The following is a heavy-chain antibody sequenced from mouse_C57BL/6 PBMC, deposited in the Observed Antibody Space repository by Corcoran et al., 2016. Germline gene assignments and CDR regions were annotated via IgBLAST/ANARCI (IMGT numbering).Heavy chain of an antibody. CDR2: INPNNGGT. CDR3: ARGGYGNDDYAMDY. Sequence: EVQLQQSGPELVKPGASVKIPCKASGYTFTDYNMDWVKQSHGKSLEWIGDINPNNGGTIYNQKFKGKATLTVDKSSSTAYMELRSLTSEDTAVYYCARGGYGNDDYAMDYWGQGTSVTVSS. CDR1: GYTFTDYN. J-gene: IGHJ4*01. V-gene: IGHV1-18*01. D-gene: IGHD2-10*02.